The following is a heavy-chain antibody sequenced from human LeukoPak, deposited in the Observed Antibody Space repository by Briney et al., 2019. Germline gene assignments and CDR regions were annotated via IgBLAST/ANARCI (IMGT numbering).Heavy chain of an antibody. J-gene: IGHJ4*02. CDR3: AKMYYDSSGHFDY. Sequence: PGGSLRLSCAASGLTFSGYWMHWVRQGTEKGLEWVSASSGSGGSTYNADSVKGRFTISRDNSKNTLYLQMNSLRAEDTAVYYCAKMYYDSSGHFDYWGQGTLVTVSS. V-gene: IGHV3-23*01. D-gene: IGHD3-22*01. CDR1: GLTFSGYW. CDR2: SSGSGGST.